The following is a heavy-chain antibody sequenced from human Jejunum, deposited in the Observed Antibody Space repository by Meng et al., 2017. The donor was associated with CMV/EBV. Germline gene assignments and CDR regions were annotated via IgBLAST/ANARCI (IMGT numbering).Heavy chain of an antibody. Sequence: SYAMHWVRQAPGKGLEWVAVISYDGSNKYYADSVKGRFTISRDNSKNTLYLQMNSLRAEDTAVYYCARITWGGYSGSYRGNFDYWGQGTLVTVSS. V-gene: IGHV3-30-3*01. CDR2: ISYDGSNK. J-gene: IGHJ4*02. D-gene: IGHD1-26*01. CDR3: ARITWGGYSGSYRGNFDY. CDR1: SYA.